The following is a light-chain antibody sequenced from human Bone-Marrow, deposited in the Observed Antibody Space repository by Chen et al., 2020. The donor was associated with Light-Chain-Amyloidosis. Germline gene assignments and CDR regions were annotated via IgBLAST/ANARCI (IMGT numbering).Light chain of an antibody. CDR3: AAWDGSLSGYV. Sequence: QSVLTQPPSASGTPGQRVTISCSGASSNIGITYVYWYQHFPGAAPHLLLHRNNQRPSGVPARFAASKCGTSAFLAIRGLRSEDEADYYCAAWDGSLSGYVFGTGTKVIVL. CDR1: SSNIGITY. CDR2: RNN. V-gene: IGLV1-47*01. J-gene: IGLJ1*01.